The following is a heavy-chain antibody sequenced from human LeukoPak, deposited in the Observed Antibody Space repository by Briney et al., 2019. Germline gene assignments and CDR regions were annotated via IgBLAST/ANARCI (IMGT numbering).Heavy chain of an antibody. Sequence: GGSLRLSCAASGFTFSSYAMSWVRQAPGQGLEWVSAISGSGAGTYYADSVKGRFTISRDNSKNTLYPQMNSLRAEDTAVYYCARNTLTGYYIGGDFDYWGQGTLVTVSS. V-gene: IGHV3-23*01. D-gene: IGHD3-9*01. J-gene: IGHJ4*02. CDR2: ISGSGAGT. CDR3: ARNTLTGYYIGGDFDY. CDR1: GFTFSSYA.